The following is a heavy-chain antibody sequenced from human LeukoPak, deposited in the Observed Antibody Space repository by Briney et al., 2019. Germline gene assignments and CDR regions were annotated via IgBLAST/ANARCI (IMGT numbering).Heavy chain of an antibody. V-gene: IGHV4-59*06. CDR1: GGSISSYY. D-gene: IGHD3-22*01. CDR2: IYYSGST. Sequence: SETLSLTCTVSGGSISSYYWSWIRQHPGKGLEWIGYIYYSGSTYYNPSLKSRVTISVDTSKNQFSLKLSSVTAADTAVYYCARGPPGYYYDSSGYSPWGQGTLVTVSS. CDR3: ARGPPGYYYDSSGYSP. J-gene: IGHJ5*02.